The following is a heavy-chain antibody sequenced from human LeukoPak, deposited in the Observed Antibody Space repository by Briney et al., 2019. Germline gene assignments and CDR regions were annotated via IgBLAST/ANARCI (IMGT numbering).Heavy chain of an antibody. CDR2: IGTAGDT. CDR1: GFTFSSYD. J-gene: IGHJ4*02. CDR3: ARGHARRFLEWFDY. Sequence: GGSLRLSCAASGFTFSSYDMHWVRQATGKGLEWASAIGTAGDTYYPGSVKGRFTISRENAKNSLYLQMNSLRAGDTAVYYCARGHARRFLEWFDYWGQGTLVTVSS. V-gene: IGHV3-13*01. D-gene: IGHD3-3*01.